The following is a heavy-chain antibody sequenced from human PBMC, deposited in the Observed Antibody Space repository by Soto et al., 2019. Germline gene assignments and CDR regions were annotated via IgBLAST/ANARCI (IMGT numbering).Heavy chain of an antibody. CDR1: GFTFNYYP. J-gene: IGHJ6*02. D-gene: IGHD6-19*01. CDR3: ARLPGPLVAVLYIYPLDGREAMSDVDV. CDR2: VSFDGSNK. V-gene: IGHV3-30-3*01. Sequence: VESGGGVVQPGGSLRLSCAASGFTFNYYPMHWVRQAPGKGLEWVAVVSFDGSNKYYADSVKGRFTISKDNSKNTLYLQMNSLRREDTAVYYCARLPGPLVAVLYIYPLDGREAMSDVDVWGQGTTVTVSS.